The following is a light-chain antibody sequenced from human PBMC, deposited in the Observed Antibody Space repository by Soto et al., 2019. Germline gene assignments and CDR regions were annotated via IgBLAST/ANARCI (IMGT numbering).Light chain of an antibody. V-gene: IGKV4-1*01. CDR2: WAS. Sequence: DIVMTQSPDSLAVSLGERATINCKSSQSVLYSSNNKNYLAWYQQKPGQPPKLLIYWASTRESGVPDRFSGSGSGTDFTLTISSLQAEDVAVYYCQQYYSTSPTFDQGTKVEIK. CDR1: QSVLYSSNNKNY. CDR3: QQYYSTSPT. J-gene: IGKJ1*01.